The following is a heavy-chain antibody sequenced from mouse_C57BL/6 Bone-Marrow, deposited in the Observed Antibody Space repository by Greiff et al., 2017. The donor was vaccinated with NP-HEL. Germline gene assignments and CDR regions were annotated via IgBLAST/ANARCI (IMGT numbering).Heavy chain of an antibody. CDR2: ISYDGSN. D-gene: IGHD1-1*01. CDR3: SRGGYGSRVAY. Sequence: ESGPGLVKPSQSLSLTCSVTGYSIPSGSYWNWIRQFPGNKLEWMGYISYDGSNKSNPSLNNRISITRDTSKNQFFLKLNSVTTEDTATDYCSRGGYGSRVAYWGQGTLVTVSA. J-gene: IGHJ3*01. CDR1: GYSIPSGSY. V-gene: IGHV3-6*01.